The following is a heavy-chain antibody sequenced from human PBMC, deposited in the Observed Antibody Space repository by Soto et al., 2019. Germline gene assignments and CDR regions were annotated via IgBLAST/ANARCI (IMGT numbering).Heavy chain of an antibody. CDR1: GYTFTSYG. Sequence: ASVKVSCKASGYTFTSYGISWVRQAPGQGLEWMGWISAYNGNTNYAQKLQGRVTMTTDTSTSTAYMELRSLRSGDTAVYYCASYSSSWLFDYWGQGTLVTVSS. CDR3: ASYSSSWLFDY. CDR2: ISAYNGNT. V-gene: IGHV1-18*01. J-gene: IGHJ4*02. D-gene: IGHD6-13*01.